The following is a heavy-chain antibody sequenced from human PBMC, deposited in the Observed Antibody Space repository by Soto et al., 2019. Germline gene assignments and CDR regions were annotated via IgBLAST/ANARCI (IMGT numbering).Heavy chain of an antibody. CDR3: ARVKVYYISIDY. D-gene: IGHD3-9*01. CDR2: IYYSGRT. V-gene: IGHV4-31*03. Sequence: QVQLQESGPGLVKPSQTLSLTCSVSGGSIAIGGYYWSWIRRHPGKGLEWIGYIYYSGRTYYNPSLKSRLTISVDTSKNQFSLRLSSVTAADTAVYYCARVKVYYISIDYWGLGTLVTVSS. J-gene: IGHJ4*02. CDR1: GGSIAIGGYY.